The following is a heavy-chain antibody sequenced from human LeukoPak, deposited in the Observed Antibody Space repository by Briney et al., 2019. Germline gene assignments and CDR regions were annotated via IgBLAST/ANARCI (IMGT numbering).Heavy chain of an antibody. CDR2: ISGSGGSL. J-gene: IGHJ4*02. CDR1: GFTFSSYA. D-gene: IGHD3-16*02. Sequence: GGSLRLSCAASGFTFSSYAMSWVRLAPGKGLDWVSTISGSGGSLYYADSVRGRFTISRDYSKNTLYLQMNSLRAEDTAVYYCAKLMGSLDAWGSFRFSFDSWGQGTLVAVSS. V-gene: IGHV3-23*01. CDR3: AKLMGSLDAWGSFRFSFDS.